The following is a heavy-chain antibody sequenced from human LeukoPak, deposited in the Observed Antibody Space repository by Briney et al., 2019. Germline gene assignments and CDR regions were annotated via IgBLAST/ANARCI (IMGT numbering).Heavy chain of an antibody. CDR2: INGGNGNT. V-gene: IGHV1-3*01. J-gene: IGHJ6*03. Sequence: GASVKVSCKASGYTFTSYPMHWVCQAPGQRLEWMGWINGGNGNTKYSQKFQGRVTITRDTSASTAYMEMSSLRSEDTAVYYCARGRQCSSTSCPYYYKDVWGKGTTVTVSS. D-gene: IGHD2-2*01. CDR3: ARGRQCSSTSCPYYYKDV. CDR1: GYTFTSYP.